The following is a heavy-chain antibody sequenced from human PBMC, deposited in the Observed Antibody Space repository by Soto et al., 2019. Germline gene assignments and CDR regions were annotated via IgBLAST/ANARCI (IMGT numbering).Heavy chain of an antibody. CDR1: GGSFSGYY. Sequence: SETLSLTCAVYGGSFSGYYWSWIRQPPGKGLEWIGEINHSGSTNYNPSLKSRVTISVDTSKNQFSLKLSSVTAADTAVYYCAREDFWSGYYRGGFDYWGQGTLVT. CDR3: AREDFWSGYYRGGFDY. J-gene: IGHJ4*02. V-gene: IGHV4-34*01. D-gene: IGHD3-3*01. CDR2: INHSGST.